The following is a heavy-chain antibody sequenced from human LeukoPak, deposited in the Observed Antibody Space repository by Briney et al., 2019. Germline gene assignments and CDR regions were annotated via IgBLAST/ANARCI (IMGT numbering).Heavy chain of an antibody. CDR2: TYYRSKWYS. V-gene: IGHV6-1*01. J-gene: IGHJ4*02. D-gene: IGHD2-2*01. Sequence: SQTLSLTCVISGDSVSSNSAAWNWIRQSPSRGLEWLGRTYYRSKWYSYSAVSVKSRITINPDTSKNQFSLQLNSVTPEDTAVYYCVRGTRSAFDRWGQGTLVTVSS. CDR3: VRGTRSAFDR. CDR1: GDSVSSNSAA.